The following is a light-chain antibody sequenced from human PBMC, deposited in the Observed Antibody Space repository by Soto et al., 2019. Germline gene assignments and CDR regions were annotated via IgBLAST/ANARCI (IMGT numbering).Light chain of an antibody. CDR3: QHRSTWPRA. J-gene: IGKJ5*01. V-gene: IGKV3-11*01. Sequence: EIAMTQSPATLSVSPGERATLSCRASQSISTELAWYQQIPGQPPRLLIYSASTRATGVPARFTGSGSGSDFTLTINSLEPEDFAVYYCQHRSTWPRAFGQGTRLEIK. CDR1: QSISTE. CDR2: SAS.